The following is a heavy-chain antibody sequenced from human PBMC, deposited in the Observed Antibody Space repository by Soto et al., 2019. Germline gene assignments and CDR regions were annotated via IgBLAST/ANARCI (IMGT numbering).Heavy chain of an antibody. CDR2: IRSKANSYAT. D-gene: IGHD2-15*01. V-gene: IGHV3-73*01. CDR1: GFTFSGSA. CDR3: TTPQFRSLVAATGAYYMDV. J-gene: IGHJ6*03. Sequence: EVQLVESGGGLVQPGGSLKLSCAASGFTFSGSAMHWVRQASGKGLEWVGRIRSKANSYATADAASVKGRFTISIDDSKSTAYLQMNSLKTEDTAVYYCTTPQFRSLVAATGAYYMDVWGKGTTVTVSS.